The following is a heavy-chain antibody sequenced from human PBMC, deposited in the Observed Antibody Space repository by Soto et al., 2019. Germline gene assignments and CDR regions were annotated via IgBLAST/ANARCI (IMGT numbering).Heavy chain of an antibody. CDR2: IIPIFGTR. J-gene: IGHJ5*02. Sequence: QVQLVQSGAEVKKPGSSVKVSCKASGGTFSNYAITWVRQAPGQGLEWLGRIIPIFGTRDYAQKFQGRVTIAADESTTTAYRQRSSLRSDDTAVYYCAKEGGTVGYFGTWFDPWGQGTLVTVSS. D-gene: IGHD1-26*01. CDR3: AKEGGTVGYFGTWFDP. CDR1: GGTFSNYA. V-gene: IGHV1-69*15.